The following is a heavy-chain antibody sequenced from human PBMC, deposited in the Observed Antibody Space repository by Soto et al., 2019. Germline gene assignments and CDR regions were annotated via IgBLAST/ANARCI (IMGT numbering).Heavy chain of an antibody. CDR3: ARVGYCSTTSCPAGMDV. CDR2: IYYSGST. CDR1: GGSISSYY. Sequence: PSETLSLTCTVSGGSISSYYWSWIRQPPGKGLEWIGYIYYSGSTNYNPSLKSRVTISVDTSKNQFSLKLSSVTAADTAVYYCARVGYCSTTSCPAGMDVWGQGTTVT. V-gene: IGHV4-59*01. J-gene: IGHJ6*02. D-gene: IGHD2-2*01.